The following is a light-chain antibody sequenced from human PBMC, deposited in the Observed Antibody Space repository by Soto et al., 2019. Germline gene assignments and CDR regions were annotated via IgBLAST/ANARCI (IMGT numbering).Light chain of an antibody. V-gene: IGKV3-20*01. CDR2: GAS. J-gene: IGKJ4*01. CDR1: QSVSSN. CDR3: QQYVSSPLT. Sequence: EIVMAQSPATLSVSPGERATLSCRASQSVSSNLAWYQQKPGQAPRLVISGASSRATAIPDRFSGSGSGTDFTLTSSRLEPEDFAVYYCQQYVSSPLTFGGGTKVDIK.